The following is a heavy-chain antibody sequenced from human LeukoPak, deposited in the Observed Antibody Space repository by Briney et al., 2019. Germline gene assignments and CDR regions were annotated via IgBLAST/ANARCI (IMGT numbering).Heavy chain of an antibody. CDR3: ARVNRGALDY. CDR1: GFTFSDYY. Sequence: GGSLRLTCAASGFTFSDYYMSWIRQAPGKGLEWVSYISTGSSSTKYADSVRGRFTISRDNAKNTLYLQMNSLRAEDTAVYYCARVNRGALDYWGQGTLVTVSS. CDR2: ISTGSSST. J-gene: IGHJ4*02. V-gene: IGHV3-11*06. D-gene: IGHD2/OR15-2a*01.